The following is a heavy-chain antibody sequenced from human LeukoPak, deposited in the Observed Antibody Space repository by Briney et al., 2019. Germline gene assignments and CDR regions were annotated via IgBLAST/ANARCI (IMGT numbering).Heavy chain of an antibody. CDR3: AKEGVGYCSGGSCYYFDY. J-gene: IGHJ4*02. V-gene: IGHV3-30*02. CDR1: GFTSSSYG. Sequence: GGSLRLSCAASGFTSSSYGMHWVRQAPGKGLEWVAFIRYDGSNKYYADSVKGRFTISRDNSKNTLYLQMNSLRAEDTAVYYCAKEGVGYCSGGSCYYFDYWGQGTLVTVSS. CDR2: IRYDGSNK. D-gene: IGHD2-15*01.